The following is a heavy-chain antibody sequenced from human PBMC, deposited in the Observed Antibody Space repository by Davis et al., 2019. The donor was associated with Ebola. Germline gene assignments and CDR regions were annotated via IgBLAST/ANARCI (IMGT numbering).Heavy chain of an antibody. Sequence: ASVKVSCKASGYTFTNYGITWVRQPPGQGLEWMGWINPHNGNTNYAQNVQGRVTMTTDTSTSTAYMEVGSLRPDDTAVYYCARAQFPTTSDHRGQGTLVTVSS. V-gene: IGHV1-18*04. CDR3: ARAQFPTTSDH. CDR1: GYTFTNYG. CDR2: INPHNGNT. D-gene: IGHD1-1*01. J-gene: IGHJ4*02.